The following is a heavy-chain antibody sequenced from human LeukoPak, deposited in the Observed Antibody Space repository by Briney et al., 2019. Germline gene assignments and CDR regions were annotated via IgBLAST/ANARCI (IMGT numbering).Heavy chain of an antibody. CDR1: GGTFSSYA. CDR3: ARDPGDYYYDSSGYPRRAFDI. V-gene: IGHV1-69*13. J-gene: IGHJ3*02. CDR2: IIPIFGTA. D-gene: IGHD3-22*01. Sequence: ASVKVSCKASGGTFSSYAISWVRQAPAQGLEWMGGIIPIFGTANYAQKFQGRVTITADESTSTAYMELSSLRSEDTAVYYCARDPGDYYYDSSGYPRRAFDIWGQGTMVTVSS.